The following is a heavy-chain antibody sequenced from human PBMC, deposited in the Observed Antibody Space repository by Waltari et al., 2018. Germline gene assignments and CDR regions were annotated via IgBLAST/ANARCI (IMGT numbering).Heavy chain of an antibody. J-gene: IGHJ4*02. CDR3: ARQIPYDRITILGGVDGGRDFDY. CDR1: GGSFSGYY. V-gene: IGHV4-34*01. D-gene: IGHD3-3*01. CDR2: IHHSGRT. Sequence: QVQLQQWGAGLLKPSETLSLTCAVYGGSFSGYYWSWIRQPPGKGRQAIGEIHHSGRTNYNPYLKSRVTISVDTSKNQSSLKLSSVTAADTAVYYCARQIPYDRITILGGVDGGRDFDYWGQGTLVTVSS.